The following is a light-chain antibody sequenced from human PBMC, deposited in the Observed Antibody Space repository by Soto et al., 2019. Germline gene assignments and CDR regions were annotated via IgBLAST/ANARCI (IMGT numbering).Light chain of an antibody. Sequence: QSVLTQPPSASGCPGQSVTISCAGTSSDVGAYNYVSWYQQHPGKAPKLMIYEVTKRPSGVPDRFSGSKSGNTASLTVSGLQVEDEADYYCSSHAGTKVVFGGGTKVTVL. CDR2: EVT. CDR3: SSHAGTKVV. J-gene: IGLJ2*01. V-gene: IGLV2-8*01. CDR1: SSDVGAYNY.